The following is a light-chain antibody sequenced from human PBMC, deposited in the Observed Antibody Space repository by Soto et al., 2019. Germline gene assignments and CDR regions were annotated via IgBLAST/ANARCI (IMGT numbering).Light chain of an antibody. CDR3: QQYNNYWT. V-gene: IGKV1-5*01. CDR1: RTVSNW. Sequence: DIQMSQSPSTLSASVGDRVTISFRASRTVSNWLAWYQQKPGKAPKVLIYDASNLESGVPSRFSGSGSGTEFTLTISSLQPDDFASYYCQQYNNYWTFGQGTKVDI. CDR2: DAS. J-gene: IGKJ1*01.